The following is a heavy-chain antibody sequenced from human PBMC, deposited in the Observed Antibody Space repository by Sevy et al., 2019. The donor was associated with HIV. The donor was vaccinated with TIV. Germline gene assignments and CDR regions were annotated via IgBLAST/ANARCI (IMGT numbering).Heavy chain of an antibody. Sequence: GGSLRLSCAASGFTFSDHYMEWVRQAPGKGLEWVGRTRNKADGYTTEYAASGKGRFTISRDYSENSLYLQMNSLKTEDTAVYYCSTHAGIAAAGRVFDYWGQGALVTVSS. CDR3: STHAGIAAAGRVFDY. V-gene: IGHV3-72*01. J-gene: IGHJ4*02. CDR2: TRNKADGYTT. D-gene: IGHD6-13*01. CDR1: GFTFSDHY.